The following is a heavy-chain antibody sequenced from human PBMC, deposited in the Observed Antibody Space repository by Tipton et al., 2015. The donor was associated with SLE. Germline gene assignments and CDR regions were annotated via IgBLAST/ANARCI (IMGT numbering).Heavy chain of an antibody. D-gene: IGHD2-21*01. J-gene: IGHJ4*02. CDR1: GGSFTSSSYY. Sequence: LRLSCAVYGGSFTSSSYYWAWIRQSPGKGVEWIGEINHRGSTNHNPSLKSRVTISVDTSKNQFSLKLRSVTAADTAVYYCARGKISWAIFVVRNYFDSWGQGTLVTVSS. CDR3: ARGKISWAIFVVRNYFDS. V-gene: IGHV4-34*01. CDR2: INHRGST.